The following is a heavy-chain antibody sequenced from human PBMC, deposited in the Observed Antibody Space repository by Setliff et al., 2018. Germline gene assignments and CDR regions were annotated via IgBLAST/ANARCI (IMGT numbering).Heavy chain of an antibody. D-gene: IGHD2-2*01. CDR3: ARGVYCSSTSCSPGLNWFDP. Sequence: ASETLSLTCTVSGGSISTSSYYWSWIRQPPGKGLEWIGEINHSGSTNYNPSLKSRVTISVDTSKNQFSLKLSSVTAADTAVYYCARGVYCSSTSCSPGLNWFDPWGQGTLVTVSS. J-gene: IGHJ5*02. CDR2: INHSGST. CDR1: GGSISTSSYY. V-gene: IGHV4-39*07.